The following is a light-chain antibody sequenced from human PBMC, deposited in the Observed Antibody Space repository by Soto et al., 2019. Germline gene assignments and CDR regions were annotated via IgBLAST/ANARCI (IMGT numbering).Light chain of an antibody. V-gene: IGLV2-23*02. J-gene: IGLJ2*01. CDR1: NNDVGSYDL. CDR2: DVT. Sequence: QSALTQPASVSGSPGQSITISCTGTNNDVGSYDLVSWYRQSPGEAPKLIIYDVTKRPSGVSDRFSASKSGNTASLTTSGLQAEDEADYYCSSYAGLATYVLFGGGTKLTVL. CDR3: SSYAGLATYVL.